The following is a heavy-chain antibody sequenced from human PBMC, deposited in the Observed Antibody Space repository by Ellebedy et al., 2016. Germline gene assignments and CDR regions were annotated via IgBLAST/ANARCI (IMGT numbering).Heavy chain of an antibody. CDR3: ARPGYSYGYEWGY. D-gene: IGHD5-18*01. CDR2: ISSSSSYI. Sequence: GESLKISXAASGFTFSSYSMNWVRQAPGKGLEWVSSISSSSSYIYYADSVKGRFTISRDNAKNSLYLQMNSLRAEDTAVYYCARPGYSYGYEWGYWGQGTLVTVSS. CDR1: GFTFSSYS. J-gene: IGHJ4*02. V-gene: IGHV3-21*01.